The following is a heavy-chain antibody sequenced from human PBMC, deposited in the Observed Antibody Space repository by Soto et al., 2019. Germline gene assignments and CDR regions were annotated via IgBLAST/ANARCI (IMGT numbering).Heavy chain of an antibody. V-gene: IGHV4-39*01. J-gene: IGHJ4*02. CDR2: IYYRGNA. Sequence: QLQLQESGPGLVKPSETLSLTCSVSDDSITSDKYYWGWIRQPPGKGLEWIGSIYYRGNAYYNPPLQTRATISLDNSKSQFSLKLNSVTAADSAVYFCARLEGLATISYYFDFWGPGALVTVSS. CDR3: ARLEGLATISYYFDF. D-gene: IGHD3-9*01. CDR1: DDSITSDKYY.